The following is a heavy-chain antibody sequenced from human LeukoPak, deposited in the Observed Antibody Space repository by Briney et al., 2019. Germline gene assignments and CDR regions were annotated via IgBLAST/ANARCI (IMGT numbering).Heavy chain of an antibody. CDR2: ISGSGGST. V-gene: IGHV3-23*01. CDR3: VKDRCDRTTCPEV. Sequence: GGSLRLSCAASGFTFSTYAMSWVRQAPGEGLEWVSGISGSGGSTYYTDSVKGRFTISRDNSKNTLHLQMSSLRAEDTALYYCVKDRCDRTTCPEVWGQGTLVTVSS. D-gene: IGHD2-2*01. CDR1: GFTFSTYA. J-gene: IGHJ4*02.